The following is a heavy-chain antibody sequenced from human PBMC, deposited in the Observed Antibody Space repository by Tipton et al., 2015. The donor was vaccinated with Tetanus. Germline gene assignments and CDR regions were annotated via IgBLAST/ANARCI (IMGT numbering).Heavy chain of an antibody. D-gene: IGHD4-23*01. Sequence: SLRLFCAASGFTFSSYGMHWVRQAPGKGLEWVAVISYDGSNKYYADSVKGRFTISRDNSKNTLYLQMNSLRAEDTAVYYCAKVPLTGNSDAFDIWGQGTMVTVSS. CDR3: AKVPLTGNSDAFDI. CDR1: GFTFSSYG. CDR2: ISYDGSNK. J-gene: IGHJ3*02. V-gene: IGHV3-30*18.